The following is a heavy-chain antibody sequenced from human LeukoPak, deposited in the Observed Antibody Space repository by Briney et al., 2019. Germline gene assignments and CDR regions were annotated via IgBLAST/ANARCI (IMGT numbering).Heavy chain of an antibody. D-gene: IGHD1-26*01. J-gene: IGHJ4*02. CDR3: ARAGLVGALDY. Sequence: GGSLRLSCAASGFTFSSYSMNWVRQAPGKGLEWVSSISSSSSYIYYADSVKGRFTISRDNAQNSLYLQMNSLRAEDTAVYYCARAGLVGALDYWGQGTLVTVSS. V-gene: IGHV3-21*01. CDR1: GFTFSSYS. CDR2: ISSSSSYI.